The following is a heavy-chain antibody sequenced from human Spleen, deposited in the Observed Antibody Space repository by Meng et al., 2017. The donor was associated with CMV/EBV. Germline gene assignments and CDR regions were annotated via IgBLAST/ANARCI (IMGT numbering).Heavy chain of an antibody. J-gene: IGHJ5*02. D-gene: IGHD6-13*01. Sequence: GGSLRLSCAASGFTFSSYEMNWVRQAPGKGLEWVSYISSSGSTIYYADSVKGRFTISRDNSKNTLYLQMNSLRAEDTAVYYCASHSSSWYRWFDPWGQGTLVTVSS. CDR1: GFTFSSYE. CDR2: ISSSGSTI. V-gene: IGHV3-48*03. CDR3: ASHSSSWYRWFDP.